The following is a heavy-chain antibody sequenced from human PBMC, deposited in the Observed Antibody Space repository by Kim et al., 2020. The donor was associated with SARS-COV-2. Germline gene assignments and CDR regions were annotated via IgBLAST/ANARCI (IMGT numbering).Heavy chain of an antibody. CDR3: AREGDYGGNAPFDY. D-gene: IGHD4-17*01. Sequence: RNIQGKVTITADKATSTAYVGLSSLGSEDTAVYYCAREGDYGGNAPFDYWGQGTLVTVSS. J-gene: IGHJ4*02. V-gene: IGHV1-69*04.